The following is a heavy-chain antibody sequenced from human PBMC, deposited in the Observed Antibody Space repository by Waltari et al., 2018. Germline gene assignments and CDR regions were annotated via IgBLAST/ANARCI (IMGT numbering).Heavy chain of an antibody. Sequence: QVQLVQSGAEVKKPGSSVKVSCQASGGTFSSYDISWVRQPPGHWLGWMGGIIPSFGTANYAQKFQGRVKITADESTSTAYMELSSLRSEDTAVYYCAGDSPRRYCSSTSCRGWFDPWGQGTLVTVSS. J-gene: IGHJ5*02. V-gene: IGHV1-69*01. CDR3: AGDSPRRYCSSTSCRGWFDP. D-gene: IGHD2-2*01. CDR2: IIPSFGTA. CDR1: GGTFSSYD.